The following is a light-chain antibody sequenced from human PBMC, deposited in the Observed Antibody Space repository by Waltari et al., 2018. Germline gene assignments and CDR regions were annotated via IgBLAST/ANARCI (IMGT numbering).Light chain of an antibody. CDR3: QQYRNLWT. J-gene: IGKJ1*01. CDR1: QSLSNW. V-gene: IGKV1-5*03. CDR2: KAS. Sequence: DFKLPQSPSTLSASVGDRVPITCRASQSLSNWLAWYQQKPGKAPKVLIYKASTLESGVPSRFSGSGSGTEFTLTISSLQPDDFATYYCQQYRNLWTFGQGTKVEIK.